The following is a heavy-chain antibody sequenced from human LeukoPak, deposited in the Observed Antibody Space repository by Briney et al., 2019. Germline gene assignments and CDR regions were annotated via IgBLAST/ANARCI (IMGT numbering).Heavy chain of an antibody. V-gene: IGHV3-30*04. CDR1: GFTFSSYA. CDR2: ISYDGSNK. Sequence: GGSLRLSCAASGFTFSSYAMHWVRQAPGKGLEWVAVISYDGSNKYYADSVKGRFTISRDNSKNTLYLQMNSLRAEDTAVYYCARSPLRIVVPAAILRWGQGTLVTVSS. D-gene: IGHD2-2*01. J-gene: IGHJ4*02. CDR3: ARSPLRIVVPAAILR.